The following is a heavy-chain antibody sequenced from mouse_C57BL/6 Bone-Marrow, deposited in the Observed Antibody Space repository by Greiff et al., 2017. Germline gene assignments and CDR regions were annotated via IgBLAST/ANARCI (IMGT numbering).Heavy chain of an antibody. Sequence: QVQLKQPGAELVRPGASVKLSCKASGYTFTSYWMHWVKQRPGQGLEWIGMIHPNSGSTNYNEKFKSKATLTVDKSSSTAYMQLSSLTSEDSAVYYCAYDYEGDYYFDYWGQGTTLTVSS. CDR3: AYDYEGDYYFDY. CDR1: GYTFTSYW. J-gene: IGHJ2*01. V-gene: IGHV1-64*01. D-gene: IGHD2-4*01. CDR2: IHPNSGST.